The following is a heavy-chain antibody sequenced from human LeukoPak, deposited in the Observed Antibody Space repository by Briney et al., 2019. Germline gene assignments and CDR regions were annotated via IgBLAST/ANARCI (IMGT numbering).Heavy chain of an antibody. CDR2: IYYSGST. Sequence: PSETLSLTCTVSGGPISSYYWSWIRQPPGKGLEWIGYIYYSGSTNYNPSLKSRVTISVDTSKNQFSLKLSSVTAADTAVYYCARAYYDFWSGYPYYFDYWGQGTLVTVSS. V-gene: IGHV4-59*01. J-gene: IGHJ4*02. CDR1: GGPISSYY. CDR3: ARAYYDFWSGYPYYFDY. D-gene: IGHD3-3*01.